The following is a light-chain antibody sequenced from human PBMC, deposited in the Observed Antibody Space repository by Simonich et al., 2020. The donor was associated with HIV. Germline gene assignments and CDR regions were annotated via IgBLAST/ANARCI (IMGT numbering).Light chain of an antibody. V-gene: IGKV4-1*01. Sequence: DIVLTQSPESLAVSLGERAPINFQSSKSVLDSSNNKNYLAWYQQKPGQTPKLLVYWASTRESGVPDRFSGSGSGTDFTLTISSLQAEDVAVYYCQQYYVTPYTFGQGTKLEIK. CDR1: KSVLDSSNNKNY. J-gene: IGKJ2*01. CDR3: QQYYVTPYT. CDR2: WAS.